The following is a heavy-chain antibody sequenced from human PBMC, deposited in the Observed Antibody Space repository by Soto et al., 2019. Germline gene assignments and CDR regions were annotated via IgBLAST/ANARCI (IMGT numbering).Heavy chain of an antibody. V-gene: IGHV3-7*05. CDR3: AREYGSSYSPRYYGMDV. J-gene: IGHJ6*02. Sequence: EVQLVESGGGLVQPVGSLRLSCAASGFTLSSYWMSWVRQAPGKGLEWVANIKQDGSEKYYVDSVKGPFTISRDTAKSSLYLQLNSLRAEDTAVYYCAREYGSSYSPRYYGMDVWGQGTTVTVSS. D-gene: IGHD6-13*01. CDR2: IKQDGSEK. CDR1: GFTLSSYW.